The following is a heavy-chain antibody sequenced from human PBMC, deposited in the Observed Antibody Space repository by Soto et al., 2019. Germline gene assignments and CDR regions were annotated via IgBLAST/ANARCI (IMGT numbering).Heavy chain of an antibody. J-gene: IGHJ5*02. Sequence: EVQLVESGGGLGQPGGSLRLSCAASGFTFSTYYMHWVRQAPGKGLVWVSRINSDGSRTNYADSVKGRFTTFRDNAKNSLYPQRNSLTAGDPAVYYGATVAPGSNDGFHPWGKGTLVPVSS. V-gene: IGHV3-74*01. D-gene: IGHD1-26*01. CDR2: INSDGSRT. CDR1: GFTFSTYY. CDR3: ATVAPGSNDGFHP.